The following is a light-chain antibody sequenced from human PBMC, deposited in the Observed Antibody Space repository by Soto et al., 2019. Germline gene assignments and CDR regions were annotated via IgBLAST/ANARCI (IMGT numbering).Light chain of an antibody. CDR3: QQSYRTPT. Sequence: DIQMTQSPSSLSASVGDRVTITCRTSQSVSIYVNWYQQKPGKAPILLIYASSSLQSGVPSRFSGSGSGTDFTLTIRSLEPEDFESYYCQQSYRTPTFGQGTKVEIK. J-gene: IGKJ2*01. CDR2: ASS. V-gene: IGKV1-39*01. CDR1: QSVSIY.